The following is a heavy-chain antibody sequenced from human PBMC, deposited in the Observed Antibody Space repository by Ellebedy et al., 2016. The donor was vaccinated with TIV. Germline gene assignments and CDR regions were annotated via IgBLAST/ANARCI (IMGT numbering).Heavy chain of an antibody. CDR3: ARGLYVGSSSSDY. V-gene: IGHV3-7*01. Sequence: GESLKISCAASGFTFSSYWMSWVRQAPGKGLEWVANIKKDGSEKYSVDSVKGRFTISRDNAKNSLYLQMNSLRAEDTAVYYCARGLYVGSSSSDYWGQGTLVTVSS. D-gene: IGHD6-6*01. CDR1: GFTFSSYW. J-gene: IGHJ4*02. CDR2: IKKDGSEK.